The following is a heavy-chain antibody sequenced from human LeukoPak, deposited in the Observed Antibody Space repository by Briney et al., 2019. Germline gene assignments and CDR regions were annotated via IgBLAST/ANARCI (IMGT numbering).Heavy chain of an antibody. CDR2: INPNSGGT. V-gene: IGHV1-2*02. CDR1: GYTFTGYY. J-gene: IGHJ4*02. CDR3: ARAGTGQQLFGVLLDY. Sequence: ASVKVSCKASGYTFTGYYMHWVRQAPGQGLEWMGWINPNSGGTNYAQKFQGRVTMTRDTSISTAYMELSRLRSDDTAVYYCARAGTGQQLFGVLLDYGGQGTLVTVSS. D-gene: IGHD6-13*01.